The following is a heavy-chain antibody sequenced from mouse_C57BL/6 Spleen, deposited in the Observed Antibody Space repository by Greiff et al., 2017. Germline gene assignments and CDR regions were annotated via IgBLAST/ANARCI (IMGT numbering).Heavy chain of an antibody. CDR2: IFPGDGDT. J-gene: IGHJ1*03. CDR1: GYAFSSSW. V-gene: IGHV1-82*01. D-gene: IGHD2-12*01. CDR3: ARGAYDDADWYFDV. Sequence: VEPGASVKISCKASGYAFSSSWLTWVKQRPGKGLEWIGRIFPGDGDTNYNGKYKGKATLTADKSSITAYMQLSRLTSEDSAVSSCARGAYDDADWYFDVWGTGTTVTVSS.